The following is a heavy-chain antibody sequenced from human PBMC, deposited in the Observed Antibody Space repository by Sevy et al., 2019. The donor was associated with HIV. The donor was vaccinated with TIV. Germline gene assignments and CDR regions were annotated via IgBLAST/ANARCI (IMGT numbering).Heavy chain of an antibody. CDR1: GLTFSSYD. D-gene: IGHD1-1*01. J-gene: IGHJ3*02. Sequence: GGSLRLSCAASGLTFSSYDMHWVRQATGKGLEWVSAIGTVGDTLYSDSVKGRFTISRENAKNSLYLQMNSLRAGDTAVYYCARGGSDAFDIWGQGTMVTVSS. CDR2: IGTVGDT. V-gene: IGHV3-13*01. CDR3: ARGGSDAFDI.